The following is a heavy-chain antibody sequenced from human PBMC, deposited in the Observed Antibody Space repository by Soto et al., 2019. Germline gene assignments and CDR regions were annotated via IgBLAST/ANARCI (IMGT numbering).Heavy chain of an antibody. V-gene: IGHV1-69*02. Sequence: ASVKVSCKASGGTFSSYTISWVRQAPGQGLEWMGRIIPILGIANYAQKFQGRVTITADKSTSTAYMELSSLRSEDTAVYYCARLYCSSTSCYEGMDAFDIWGQGTMVTVSS. CDR2: IIPILGIA. J-gene: IGHJ3*02. CDR3: ARLYCSSTSCYEGMDAFDI. D-gene: IGHD2-2*01. CDR1: GGTFSSYT.